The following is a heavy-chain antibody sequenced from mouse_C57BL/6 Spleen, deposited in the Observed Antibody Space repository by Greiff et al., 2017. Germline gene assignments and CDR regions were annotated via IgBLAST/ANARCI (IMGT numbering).Heavy chain of an antibody. CDR1: GYTFTSYW. V-gene: IGHV1-59*01. Sequence: QVQLKQPGAELVRPGTSVKLSCKASGYTFTSYWMHWVKQRPGQGLEWIGGIDPSDSYTNYNQKFKGKATLTVDTSSSTAYMQLSSLTSEDSAVYFCARRGLTYDYWGQGTTLTVSS. CDR2: IDPSDSYT. J-gene: IGHJ2*01. D-gene: IGHD3-1*01. CDR3: ARRGLTYDY.